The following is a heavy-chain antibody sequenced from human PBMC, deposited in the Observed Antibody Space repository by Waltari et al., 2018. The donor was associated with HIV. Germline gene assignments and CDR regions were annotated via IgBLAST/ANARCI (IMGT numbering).Heavy chain of an antibody. J-gene: IGHJ4*02. Sequence: QVHVQVWAAGVLQPPEPLSPRCAGHNADDVTCIDDWRCFRYYTWTWIRQCPMRGLEWSREVIHSGSTHYNPSLRRRVSISVDSSKKQFYLRLSSVTDADTAVYYCARGVGFDHSWGSYVDYWGQGTQVTVSS. V-gene: IGHV4-34*01. CDR2: VIHSGST. D-gene: IGHD3-16*01. CDR3: ARGVGFDHSWGSYVDY. CDR1: NADDVTCIDDWRCFRYYT.